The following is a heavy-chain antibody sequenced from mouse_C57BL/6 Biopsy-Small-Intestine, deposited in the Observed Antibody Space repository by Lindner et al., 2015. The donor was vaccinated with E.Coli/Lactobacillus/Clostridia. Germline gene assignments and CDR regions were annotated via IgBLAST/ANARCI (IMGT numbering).Heavy chain of an antibody. D-gene: IGHD6-2*01. J-gene: IGHJ1*03. CDR2: INPDNGDT. CDR1: GYSFTGYF. V-gene: IGHV1-37*01. CDR3: TREVGGSLYVGFLHV. Sequence: VQLQESGPELVKPGASVKISCKASGYSFTGYFRNWVKQSHGKSLEWIGRINPDNGDTFYNQKFKGKATLTVDTSSSTAHMELLSLTSEDVAVYYCTREVGGSLYVGFLHVWGTGTTVTVSS.